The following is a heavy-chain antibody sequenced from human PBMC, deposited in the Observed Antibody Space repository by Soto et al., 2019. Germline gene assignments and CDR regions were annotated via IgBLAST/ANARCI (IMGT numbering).Heavy chain of an antibody. CDR1: GLTFSDYV. J-gene: IGHJ4*02. CDR2: FSASGGST. Sequence: GGSLRLSCAASGLTFSDYVMSWVRQAQGKGLEWLSTFSASGGSTFYADSVKGRFTISRDNSKNTLSLPMNSLTVEDTAVYYCAGRIDVAGTLSYWGQGTLVTVSS. V-gene: IGHV3-23*01. D-gene: IGHD6-19*01. CDR3: AGRIDVAGTLSY.